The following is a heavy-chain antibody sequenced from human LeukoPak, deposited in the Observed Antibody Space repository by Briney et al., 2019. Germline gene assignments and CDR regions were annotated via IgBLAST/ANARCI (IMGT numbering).Heavy chain of an antibody. CDR3: ARPGAQYYYDSSGYYFHWDY. CDR1: GYTFTGYH. V-gene: IGHV1-2*02. J-gene: IGHJ4*02. D-gene: IGHD3-22*01. CDR2: INPNSGGT. Sequence: ASVKVSCKASGYTFTGYHMHWVRQAPGQGLEWMGWINPNSGGTNYAQKFQGRVTMTRDTSISTAYMELSRLRSDDTAVYYCARPGAQYYYDSSGYYFHWDYWGQGTLVTVSS.